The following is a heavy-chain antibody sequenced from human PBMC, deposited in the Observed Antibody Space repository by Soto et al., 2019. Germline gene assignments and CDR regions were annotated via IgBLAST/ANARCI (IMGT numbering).Heavy chain of an antibody. CDR1: GGSISSYF. Sequence: PSETLSLTCTVSGGSISSYFWSWIRQPPGKGLEWIGYIYYSGSTNYNPSLKSRVTISVDTSKNQLSLKLSSVTAADTAVYYCARRYSSAFDIWGQGTMVTVS. J-gene: IGHJ3*02. D-gene: IGHD6-13*01. CDR2: IYYSGST. V-gene: IGHV4-59*08. CDR3: ARRYSSAFDI.